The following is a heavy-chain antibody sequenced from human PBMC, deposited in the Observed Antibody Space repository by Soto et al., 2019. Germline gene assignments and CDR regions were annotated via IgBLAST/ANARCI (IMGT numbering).Heavy chain of an antibody. Sequence: EVQLVESGGGLVKPGGSLRLSCAASGFTFSSYSMNWVRQAPGKGLEWVSSISSSSSYIYYADSVKGRFTISRDNAKNSLYLQMNSLRAEDRAVYYCARIGCSGGSCRGFDYWGQGTLVTVSS. CDR3: ARIGCSGGSCRGFDY. D-gene: IGHD2-15*01. J-gene: IGHJ4*02. CDR1: GFTFSSYS. CDR2: ISSSSSYI. V-gene: IGHV3-21*01.